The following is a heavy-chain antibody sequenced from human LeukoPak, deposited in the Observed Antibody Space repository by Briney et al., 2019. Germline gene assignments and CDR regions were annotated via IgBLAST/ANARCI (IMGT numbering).Heavy chain of an antibody. CDR3: AKSVGSQLGGFDY. D-gene: IGHD6-6*01. V-gene: IGHV3-23*01. CDR2: ISGSGGST. J-gene: IGHJ4*02. Sequence: GGSLRLSCAASGFTFSSHAMSWVRQAPGKGLEWVSAISGSGGSTYYADSVKGRFTISRDNSKNTLYLQMNSLRAEDTAVYYCAKSVGSQLGGFDYWGQGTLVTVSS. CDR1: GFTFSSHA.